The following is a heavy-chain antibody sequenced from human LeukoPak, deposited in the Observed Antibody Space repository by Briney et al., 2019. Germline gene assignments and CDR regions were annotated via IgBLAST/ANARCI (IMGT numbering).Heavy chain of an antibody. D-gene: IGHD1-26*01. V-gene: IGHV3-30*19. CDR2: ISYDGSNK. CDR1: GFTFSSYG. Sequence: PGGSLRLSCAASGFTFSSYGMHWVRQAPGKGLEWVAVISYDGSNKYYADSVKGRFTISRDNSKNTLYLQMNSLRAEDTAVYYCARDFMEVIVGATYYFDYWGQGTLVTVSS. CDR3: ARDFMEVIVGATYYFDY. J-gene: IGHJ4*02.